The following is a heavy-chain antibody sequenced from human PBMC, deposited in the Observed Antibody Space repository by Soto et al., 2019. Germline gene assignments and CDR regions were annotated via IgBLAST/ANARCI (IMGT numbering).Heavy chain of an antibody. CDR1: GFTFGDSY. V-gene: IGHV3-11*06. D-gene: IGHD2-15*01. J-gene: IGHJ5*02. CDR2: ISPGSRYP. CDR3: VRGGGGGLFDP. Sequence: LRLSWAGSGFTFGDSYMSWIRQAPGKGLEWLSYISPGSRYPAYADSVKGRFTISRDNAKRSLYLQMMSLTAEDTAIYYCVRGGGGGLFDPWGQGTMVTVSS.